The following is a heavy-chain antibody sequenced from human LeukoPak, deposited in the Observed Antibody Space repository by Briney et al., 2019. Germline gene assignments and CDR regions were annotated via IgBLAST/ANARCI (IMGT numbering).Heavy chain of an antibody. CDR1: VYTFTSYG. CDR2: IIPIFGTA. V-gene: IGHV1-69*13. Sequence: GASVKVSCKASVYTFTSYGISWVRQAPGQGLEWMGGIIPIFGTANYAQKFQGRVTITADESTSTAYMELSSLRSEDTAVYYCAEMKRQLVLGEAFDIWGQGTMVTVSS. J-gene: IGHJ3*02. CDR3: AEMKRQLVLGEAFDI. D-gene: IGHD6-13*01.